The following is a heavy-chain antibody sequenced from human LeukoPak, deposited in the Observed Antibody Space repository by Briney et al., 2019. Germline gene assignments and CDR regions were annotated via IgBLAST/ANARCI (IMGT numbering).Heavy chain of an antibody. CDR3: ARAHGGDGYIF. J-gene: IGHJ4*02. V-gene: IGHV1-69*02. CDR2: IVPILGIA. D-gene: IGHD5-24*01. Sequence: GASVKVSCKASGRTFSSYTISWVRQAPGQGLEWMGRIVPILGIANYAQKFHGRVTITADKSTSTAYMELSSLRSEDTAVYYCARAHGGDGYIFWGQGTLVTVSS. CDR1: GRTFSSYT.